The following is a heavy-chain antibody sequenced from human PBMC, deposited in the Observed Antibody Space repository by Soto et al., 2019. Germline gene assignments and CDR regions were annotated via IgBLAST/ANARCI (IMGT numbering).Heavy chain of an antibody. CDR3: EKHRGATTYDYDMDV. D-gene: IGHD1-26*01. J-gene: IGHJ6*02. CDR2: ISGSGGST. Sequence: EVQLLESGGGLAQPGGSLRLSCAPSGFTFSNYAMSWVRQAPGKGLEWVSGISGSGGSTYSADSVKGRFTISRDNSKNTLFLLMNSLRAEDTAVYYCEKHRGATTYDYDMDVWGQGTTVTVSS. V-gene: IGHV3-23*01. CDR1: GFTFSNYA.